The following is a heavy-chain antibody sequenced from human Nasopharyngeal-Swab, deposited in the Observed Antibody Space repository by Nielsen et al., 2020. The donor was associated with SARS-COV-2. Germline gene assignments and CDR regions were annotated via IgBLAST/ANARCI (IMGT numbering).Heavy chain of an antibody. J-gene: IGHJ6*03. D-gene: IGHD6-19*01. CDR1: GGTFSSYA. CDR3: AREDSSGWNRKSYYYYMDV. V-gene: IGHV1-69*13. Sequence: SVKVSCKASGGTFSSYAISWVRQAPGQGLEWMGGIIPIFGTANYAQKFQGRVTITADESTSTAYMELSSLRSEDTAVYYCAREDSSGWNRKSYYYYMDVWGKGTTVTVSS. CDR2: IIPIFGTA.